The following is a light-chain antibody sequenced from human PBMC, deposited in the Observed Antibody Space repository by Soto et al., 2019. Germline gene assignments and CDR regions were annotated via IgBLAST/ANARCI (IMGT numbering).Light chain of an antibody. CDR3: QQYCYSPFT. CDR1: QSVVNSY. V-gene: IGKV3-20*01. J-gene: IGKJ3*01. CDR2: DAS. Sequence: DIVLTQSPGTLSLSPGERAILSCRASQSVVNSYLAWFQHKPGQAPRLLIHDASSRATGIPDRFSGSGSGPDFTLTTSRLEPEDFAVYYCQQYCYSPFTFGPGTIVDIK.